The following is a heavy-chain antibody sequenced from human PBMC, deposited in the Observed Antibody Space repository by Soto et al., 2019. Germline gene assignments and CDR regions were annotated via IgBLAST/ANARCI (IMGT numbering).Heavy chain of an antibody. CDR2: INPNSGGT. D-gene: IGHD6-6*01. J-gene: IGHJ6*02. CDR3: ARGGLRYSSSSEGNYYYYGMDV. CDR1: GYTFTGYY. Sequence: ASVKVSCKASGYTFTGYYMHWVRQAPGQGLEWMGWINPNSGGTNYAQKFQGWVTMTRDTSISTAYMELSRLRSDDTAVYYCARGGLRYSSSSEGNYYYYGMDVWGQGTTVTVSS. V-gene: IGHV1-2*04.